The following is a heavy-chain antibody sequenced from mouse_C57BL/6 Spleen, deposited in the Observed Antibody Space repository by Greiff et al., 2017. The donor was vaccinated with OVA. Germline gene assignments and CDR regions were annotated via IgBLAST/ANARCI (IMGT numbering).Heavy chain of an antibody. J-gene: IGHJ1*03. CDR2: IYPGDGDT. CDR1: GYAFSSYW. Sequence: QVQLQQSGAELVKPGASVKISCKASGYAFSSYWMNWVKQRPGKGLEWIGQIYPGDGDTNYNGKFKGKATLTADKSSSTAYMQLSSLTSEDSAVYFGARFTTVEGWYFDVWGTGTTVTVSS. D-gene: IGHD1-1*01. CDR3: ARFTTVEGWYFDV. V-gene: IGHV1-80*01.